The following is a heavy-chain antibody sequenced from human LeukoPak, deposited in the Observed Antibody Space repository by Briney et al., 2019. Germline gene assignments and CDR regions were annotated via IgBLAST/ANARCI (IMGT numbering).Heavy chain of an antibody. Sequence: GASVKVSCKASGYTFTGYYMHWVRQAPGQGLEWMGWINPNSGGTNYAQKFQGRVTMTRGTSISTVYMEVRRLTSDDTAVYYCARDNNGNSFEYWGQGTLVAVSS. CDR2: INPNSGGT. CDR1: GYTFTGYY. V-gene: IGHV1-2*02. D-gene: IGHD1-26*01. CDR3: ARDNNGNSFEY. J-gene: IGHJ4*02.